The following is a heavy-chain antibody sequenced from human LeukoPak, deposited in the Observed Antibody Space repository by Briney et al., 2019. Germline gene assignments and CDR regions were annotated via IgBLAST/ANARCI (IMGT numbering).Heavy chain of an antibody. Sequence: GASVKVSCKASGGTFSSYAISWVRQAPGQGLEWMGIINPSGGSTSYAQKFQGRVTMTRDMSTSTVYMELSSLRSEDTAVYYCARTYYYDSSGTPFDYWGQGTLVTVSS. CDR3: ARTYYYDSSGTPFDY. J-gene: IGHJ4*02. V-gene: IGHV1-46*01. D-gene: IGHD3-22*01. CDR1: GGTFSSYA. CDR2: INPSGGST.